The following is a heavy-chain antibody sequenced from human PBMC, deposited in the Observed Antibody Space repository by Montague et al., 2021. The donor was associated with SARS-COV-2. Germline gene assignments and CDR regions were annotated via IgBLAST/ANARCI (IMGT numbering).Heavy chain of an antibody. V-gene: IGHV4-61*02. D-gene: IGHD4-17*01. CDR2: IYSRGST. CDR3: ARDYGDYSYYYGLDV. CDR1: GGSIRSGSYD. Sequence: TLSLTCTVAGGSIRSGSYDWSWIRQPAGKGLEWIGRIYSRGSTNYKPSVESRVTMSVDTSKNQCSLKVRSVTAADTTVYYCARDYGDYSYYYGLDVWGQGTTVTVSS. J-gene: IGHJ6*02.